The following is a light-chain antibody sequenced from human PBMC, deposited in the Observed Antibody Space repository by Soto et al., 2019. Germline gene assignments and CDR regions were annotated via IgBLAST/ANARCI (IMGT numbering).Light chain of an antibody. CDR3: QQYGSSPGT. Sequence: EIVLTRSPNTLSLSPVERARLSCRAIQSVRIGYLVWYQQKPGQAPRLLIYGASNRATGIPDRFSGGGSGTDFTLTISRLEPEDFAVYYCQQYGSSPGTCGQGTKGDIK. V-gene: IGKV3-20*01. J-gene: IGKJ1*01. CDR2: GAS. CDR1: QSVRIGY.